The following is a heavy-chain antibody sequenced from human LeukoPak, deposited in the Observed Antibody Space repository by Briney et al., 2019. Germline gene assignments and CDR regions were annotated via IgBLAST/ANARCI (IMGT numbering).Heavy chain of an antibody. CDR3: GALFAPPEFNRIVGATTTDY. CDR2: IIPIFGTA. Sequence: ASVKVSCKASGGTFSSYAISWVRQAPGQGLEWMGGIIPIFGTANYAQKFQGRVTITADESTSTACMELSSLRSEDTAVYYCGALFAPPEFNRIVGATTTDYWGQGTLVTVSS. J-gene: IGHJ4*02. D-gene: IGHD1-26*01. CDR1: GGTFSSYA. V-gene: IGHV1-69*13.